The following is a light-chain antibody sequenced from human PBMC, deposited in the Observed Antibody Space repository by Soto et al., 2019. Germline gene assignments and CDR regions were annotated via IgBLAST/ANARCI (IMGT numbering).Light chain of an antibody. CDR1: QSVSSY. CDR2: DAS. CDR3: QQRGT. Sequence: EIVLTQSPATLSLSPGERATLSCRASQSVSSYLAWYQQKPGQAPRLLIYDASNRATGIPARFSGSGSGTDFTLTISSLEPEDFAVYYCQQRGTLGQGTKV. J-gene: IGKJ1*01. V-gene: IGKV3-11*01.